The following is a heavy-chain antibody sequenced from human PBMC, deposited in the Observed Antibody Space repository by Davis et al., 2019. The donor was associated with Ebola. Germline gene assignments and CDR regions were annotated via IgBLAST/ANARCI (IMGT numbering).Heavy chain of an antibody. CDR2: IYHDGTN. D-gene: IGHD2-21*02. V-gene: IGHV4-59*01. CDR1: GGSISNYY. CDR3: ARTYNTDWYWWFDP. Sequence: SETLSLTCTLSGGSISNYYWNWIRQPPGKGLEWIGYIYHDGTNKYNPSFKSRVTISLNRTKNQFSLNLNSVTAADTAVYYCARTYNTDWYWWFDPWGQGTLVTVSS. J-gene: IGHJ5*02.